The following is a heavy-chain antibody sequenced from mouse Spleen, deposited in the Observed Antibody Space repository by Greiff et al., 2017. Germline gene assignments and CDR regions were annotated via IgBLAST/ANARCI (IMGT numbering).Heavy chain of an antibody. CDR3: ARDTDFITTVVADYAMDY. Sequence: EVQRVESGGGLVKPGGSLKLSCAASGFTFSSYAMSWVRQTPEKRLEWVATISDGGSYTYYPDNVKGRFTISRDNAKNNLYLQMSHLKSEDTAMYYCARDTDFITTVVADYAMDYWGQGTSVTVSS. CDR2: ISDGGSYT. V-gene: IGHV5-4*01. CDR1: GFTFSSYA. D-gene: IGHD1-1*01. J-gene: IGHJ4*01.